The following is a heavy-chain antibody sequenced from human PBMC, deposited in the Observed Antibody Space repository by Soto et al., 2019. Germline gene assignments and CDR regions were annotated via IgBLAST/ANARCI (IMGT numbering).Heavy chain of an antibody. CDR1: GYTFSSYG. D-gene: IGHD3-3*01. J-gene: IGHJ6*02. V-gene: IGHV1-18*01. CDR3: AGSTYYVWSGYYRHYYYYYGMDV. Sequence: QVQLVQSGAEVKMPGASVKVSCKASGYTFSSYGISWVRQAPGQGLEWMGWISAYNGNTNYAQKLQGRVTMTTDTSTSTAYMELRSLRADDTAVYYCAGSTYYVWSGYYRHYYYYYGMDVWGQGTTVTVSS. CDR2: ISAYNGNT.